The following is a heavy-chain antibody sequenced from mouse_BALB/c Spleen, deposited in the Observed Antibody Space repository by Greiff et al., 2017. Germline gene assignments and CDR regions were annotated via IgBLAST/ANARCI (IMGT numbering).Heavy chain of an antibody. J-gene: IGHJ4*01. V-gene: IGHV7-3*02. CDR1: GFTFTDYY. Sequence: EVQGVESGGGLVQPGGSLRLSCATSGFTFTDYYMSWVRQPPGKALEWLGFIRNKANGYTTEYSASVKGRFTISRDNSQSILYLQMNTLRAEDSATYYCARDEGTDGTYYYAMDYWGQGTSVTVSS. CDR3: ARDEGTDGTYYYAMDY. D-gene: IGHD2-3*01. CDR2: IRNKANGYTT.